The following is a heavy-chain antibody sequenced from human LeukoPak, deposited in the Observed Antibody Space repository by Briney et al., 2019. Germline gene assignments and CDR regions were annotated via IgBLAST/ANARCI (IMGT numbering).Heavy chain of an antibody. CDR1: GYSFTSYW. D-gene: IGHD6-13*01. J-gene: IGHJ4*02. V-gene: IGHV5-51*01. CDR2: IYPGDSDT. CDR3: ARRGVAAAGTVHFDY. Sequence: GESLKISCKGSGYSFTSYWIGWVRQMPGKGLEWMGIIYPGDSDTRYSPSFQGQVTISADKSISTAYLQWSSLKASDTAMYYCARRGVAAAGTVHFDYWGQGTLVTVSS.